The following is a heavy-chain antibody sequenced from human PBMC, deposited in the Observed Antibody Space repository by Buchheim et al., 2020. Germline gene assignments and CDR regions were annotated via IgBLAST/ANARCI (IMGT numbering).Heavy chain of an antibody. J-gene: IGHJ4*02. D-gene: IGHD6-19*01. Sequence: QVQLVESGGGVVQPGRSLRLSCAASGFTFRNYGMHWVRQAPGKGLEWVSVIWFDGRDKYYAESVKGRFTVSTDNSKNMLFLQMNSLRVEDTAVYYCARVAGESVTGFSLDYWGQGTL. CDR3: ARVAGESVTGFSLDY. CDR1: GFTFRNYG. V-gene: IGHV3-33*01. CDR2: IWFDGRDK.